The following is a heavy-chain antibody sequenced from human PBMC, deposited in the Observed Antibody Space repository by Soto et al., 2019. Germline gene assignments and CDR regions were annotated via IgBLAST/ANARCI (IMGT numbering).Heavy chain of an antibody. D-gene: IGHD2-2*01. V-gene: IGHV1-18*01. CDR3: ARYGVAFSRHQLRY. J-gene: IGHJ4*02. CDR1: GYTFTSYG. Sequence: QVQLVQSGAEVKKPGASVKVSCKASGYTFTSYGISWVRQAPGQGLEWMGWISAYNGNTNYAQKLQGRVTMTTDTSTSPAYMELRNLSSDDTPVYNCARYGVAFSRHQLRYWGQGTLVTVSS. CDR2: ISAYNGNT.